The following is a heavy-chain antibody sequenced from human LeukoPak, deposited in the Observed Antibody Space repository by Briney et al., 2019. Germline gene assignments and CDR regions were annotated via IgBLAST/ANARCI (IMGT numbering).Heavy chain of an antibody. CDR2: IYYSGST. V-gene: IGHV4-39*01. D-gene: IGHD1-14*01. CDR3: ARRRSHRIG. J-gene: IGHJ4*02. Sequence: SETLSLTCTVSGGSISSSSYYWGWIRQPPGKGLEWIGSIYYSGSTYYNPSLKSRVTISVDTSKNQFSLKLSSVTAADTAVYYCARRRSHRIGWGQGTLVTVSS. CDR1: GGSISSSSYY.